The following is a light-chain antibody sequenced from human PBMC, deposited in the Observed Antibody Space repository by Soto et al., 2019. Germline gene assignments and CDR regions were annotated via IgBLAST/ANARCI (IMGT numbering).Light chain of an antibody. Sequence: DIQMTQSPSTLSASVGDRVTITCRASQSISSWLAWYQQKPGKAPKLLIYKASSLESGVPSRLSGSGSGTDFTLTISSLQPEDFATYYGPRVDVYPWTFGQGTKVDIK. V-gene: IGKV1-5*03. CDR1: QSISSW. CDR3: PRVDVYPWT. CDR2: KAS. J-gene: IGKJ1*01.